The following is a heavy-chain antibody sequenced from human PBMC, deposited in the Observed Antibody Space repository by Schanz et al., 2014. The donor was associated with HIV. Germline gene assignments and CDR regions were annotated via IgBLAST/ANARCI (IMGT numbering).Heavy chain of an antibody. CDR3: AKGSADWQPEY. V-gene: IGHV3-33*06. CDR2: TWFDKLKN. CDR1: GFTFSTHA. Sequence: QVQLVESGGGVVQPGMSLRLSCAASGFTFSTHAMHWVRQAPGKGLQWVAGTWFDKLKNYHAASADSVRGRFTISRDNSKNTLYLQMNSLRVEDTAIYFCAKGSADWQPEYWGQGTLVTVSS. J-gene: IGHJ4*02. D-gene: IGHD3-9*01.